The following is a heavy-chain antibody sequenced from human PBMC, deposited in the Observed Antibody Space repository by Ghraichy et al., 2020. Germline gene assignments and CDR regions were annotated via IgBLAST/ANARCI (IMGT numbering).Heavy chain of an antibody. Sequence: GGSLRLSCAASAFTFSSYSMNWVRQAPGKGLEWVSYISSSSSAIYYADPVKGRFTISRDNAKNSLYLQMNSLRDEDTAVYYCALGAHDYWGQGTLVTVSS. J-gene: IGHJ4*02. CDR1: AFTFSSYS. V-gene: IGHV3-48*02. CDR2: ISSSSSAI. D-gene: IGHD3-16*01. CDR3: ALGAHDY.